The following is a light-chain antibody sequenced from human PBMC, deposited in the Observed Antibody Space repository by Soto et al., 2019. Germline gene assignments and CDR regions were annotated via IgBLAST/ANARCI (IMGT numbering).Light chain of an antibody. V-gene: IGLV1-44*01. CDR2: RTD. CDR3: TAWDGSLDGRV. Sequence: QSVLTQPPSASGTPGQRVTISCSGSGSNIGTNTVNWYQQLPGTAPNILIYRTDQRPAGILDRFSGSTSGTSASLDISGGQSDDEADYYCTAWDGSLDGRVFGGGTKLTVL. CDR1: GSNIGTNT. J-gene: IGLJ3*02.